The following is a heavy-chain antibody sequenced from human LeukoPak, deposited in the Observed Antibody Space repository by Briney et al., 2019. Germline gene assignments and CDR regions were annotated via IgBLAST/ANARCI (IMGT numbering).Heavy chain of an antibody. V-gene: IGHV3-11*01. J-gene: IGHJ4*02. CDR3: ARSHHTYYYGSGSYSEGPFDY. CDR2: ISNSGSPI. D-gene: IGHD3-10*01. Sequence: GGSLRLSCAASGFTFSDYYMSWIRQAPGEGREWLSYISNSGSPIYYAESVKGRFTISRDNAKNSLYLQMNSLRAEDTAVYYCARSHHTYYYGSGSYSEGPFDYWGQGTLVTVSS. CDR1: GFTFSDYY.